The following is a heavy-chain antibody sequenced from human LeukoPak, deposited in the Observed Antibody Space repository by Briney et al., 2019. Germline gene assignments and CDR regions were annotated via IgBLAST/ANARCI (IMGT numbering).Heavy chain of an antibody. Sequence: PGGSLRLSCAASGFTVSNNYMSWVRQAPGKGLEWVSVIYSGGYTYYADSVKGRFTISRDNSKNTLYLQMNSLRAEDTAVYYCARGQGATVPQVGKNWFDPWGQGTRVTVSS. J-gene: IGHJ5*02. CDR1: GFTVSNNY. CDR3: ARGQGATVPQVGKNWFDP. CDR2: IYSGGYT. V-gene: IGHV3-66*01. D-gene: IGHD1-26*01.